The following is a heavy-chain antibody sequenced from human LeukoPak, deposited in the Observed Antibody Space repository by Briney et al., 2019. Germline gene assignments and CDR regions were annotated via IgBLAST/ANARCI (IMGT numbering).Heavy chain of an antibody. J-gene: IGHJ4*02. CDR3: ASAYRLVISPLDY. CDR2: ISSNGGST. V-gene: IGHV3-64*01. D-gene: IGHD3-9*01. Sequence: PGGSLRLSCVASGFTFNNYAMHWVRQAPGKGLEHVPAISSNGGSTYYANSVKGRFTISRDNSKNTLYLQMGSLRAEDMAVYYCASAYRLVISPLDYWGQGTLVTVSS. CDR1: GFTFNNYA.